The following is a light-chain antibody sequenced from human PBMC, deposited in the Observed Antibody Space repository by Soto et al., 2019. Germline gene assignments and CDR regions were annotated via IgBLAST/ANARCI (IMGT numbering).Light chain of an antibody. CDR2: KAS. Sequence: DIQMTQSPSILSASVGDTVTITCRASQSISIWLAWYQQKPGKAPRLLIYKASSLESGVPSRFSGSGSGTEFTLTISSLQPDDFATYYCQQYNFYPWTFGQGTKVEIK. V-gene: IGKV1-5*03. CDR3: QQYNFYPWT. CDR1: QSISIW. J-gene: IGKJ1*01.